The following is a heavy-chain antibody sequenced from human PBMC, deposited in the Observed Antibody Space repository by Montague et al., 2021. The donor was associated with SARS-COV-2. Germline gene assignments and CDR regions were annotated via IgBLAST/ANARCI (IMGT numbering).Heavy chain of an antibody. CDR1: GASVTMSSYY. CDR3: AKAEDRDWSDGATWGFYGMDV. V-gene: IGHV4-39*06. J-gene: IGHJ6*02. D-gene: IGHD3-3*01. CDR2: ISYSGST. Sequence: SETLSLTCTVSGASVTMSSYYWVWLRQSPGKGLGWIGSISYSGSTYSNPSLKSRVAISLDMSKNQFPLELSFVSAADTAIYYCAKAEDRDWSDGATWGFYGMDVWGQGTTVIVSS.